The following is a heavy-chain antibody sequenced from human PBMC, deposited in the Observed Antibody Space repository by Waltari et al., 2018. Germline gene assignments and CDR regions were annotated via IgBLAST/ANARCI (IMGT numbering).Heavy chain of an antibody. D-gene: IGHD7-27*01. V-gene: IGHV4-38-2*02. CDR3: ARAGSGFDP. CDR2: IYQSGGT. Sequence: QVQLQESGPGLVKPSETLSLTCTVSGYSISSGYYWGWIRQPPGKGLEWIGSIYQSGGTYYNPSLKSRVTTSVDTSKNQFSLKLRSVTAADTAVYYCARAGSGFDPWGQGTLVTVSS. J-gene: IGHJ5*02. CDR1: GYSISSGYY.